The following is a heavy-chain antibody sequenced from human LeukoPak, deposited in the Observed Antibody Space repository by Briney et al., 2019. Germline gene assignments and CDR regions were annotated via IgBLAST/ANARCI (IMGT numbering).Heavy chain of an antibody. V-gene: IGHV3-23*01. J-gene: IGHJ4*02. D-gene: IGHD6-13*01. CDR2: ITGSGGST. CDR1: GFTFSLYA. Sequence: PGGSLRLSCAASGFTFSLYAMSWVRQAPGKGLEWVSTITGSGGSTYYADSVRGRFTISRDNSKNTLYLQMISLRAEDTAVYYCAIGGGSSWYYFDYWGQGTLVTVSS. CDR3: AIGGGSSWYYFDY.